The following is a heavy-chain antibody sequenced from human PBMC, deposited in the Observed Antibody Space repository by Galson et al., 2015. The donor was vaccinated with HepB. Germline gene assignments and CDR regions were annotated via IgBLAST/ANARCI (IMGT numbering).Heavy chain of an antibody. D-gene: IGHD3-16*02. CDR1: GGTFSSYA. CDR2: IIPIFGTA. CDR3: ARVIRMPHNWFDP. Sequence: SVKVPCKASGGTFSSYAISWVRQAPGQGLEWMGGIIPIFGTANYAQKFQGRVTITADEFTSTAYMELSSLRSEDTAVYYCARVIRMPHNWFDPWGQGTLVTVSS. J-gene: IGHJ5*02. V-gene: IGHV1-69*13.